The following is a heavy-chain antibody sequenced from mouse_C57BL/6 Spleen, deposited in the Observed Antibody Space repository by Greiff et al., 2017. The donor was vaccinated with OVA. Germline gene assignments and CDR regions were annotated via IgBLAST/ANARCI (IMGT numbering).Heavy chain of an antibody. CDR1: GYTFTSYT. V-gene: IGHV1-4*01. J-gene: IGHJ3*01. CDR3: ARSGDYDWFAY. D-gene: IGHD2-4*01. Sequence: QVQLKQSGAELARPGASVKMSCKASGYTFTSYTMHWVKQRPGQGLEWIGYINPSSGYTKYNQKFKDKATLTADKSSSTAYMQLSSLTSEDSAVYYCARSGDYDWFAYGGQGTLVTVSA. CDR2: INPSSGYT.